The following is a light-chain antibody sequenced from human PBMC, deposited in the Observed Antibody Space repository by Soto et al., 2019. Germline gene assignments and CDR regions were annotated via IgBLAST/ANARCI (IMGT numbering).Light chain of an antibody. J-gene: IGLJ2*01. CDR1: SSNIGNNY. V-gene: IGLV1-47*02. Sequence: QSVLTQPPSTSGTPGQTVSISCSGSSSNIGNNYVYWYQQLPETAPKLLIYNSNQRPSGVPVRFSGSKSGTSASLAISGLRSEDESDYYCATWDDSLSGVVFGGGTKLTVL. CDR3: ATWDDSLSGVV. CDR2: NSN.